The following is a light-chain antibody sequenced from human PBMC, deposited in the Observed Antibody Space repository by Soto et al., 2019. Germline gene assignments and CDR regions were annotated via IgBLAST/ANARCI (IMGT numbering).Light chain of an antibody. CDR3: QVWASSTARV. V-gene: IGLV3-9*01. J-gene: IGLJ3*02. Sequence: SSELTQPLSVSVALGQTARITCGGNNIGSKNVHWYQQKPGQAPVLVIYRDSNRPSGIPERFSGSNSGNTATLTISRAQAGDEADYYCQVWASSTARVFGGGTKVTVL. CDR1: NIGSKN. CDR2: RDS.